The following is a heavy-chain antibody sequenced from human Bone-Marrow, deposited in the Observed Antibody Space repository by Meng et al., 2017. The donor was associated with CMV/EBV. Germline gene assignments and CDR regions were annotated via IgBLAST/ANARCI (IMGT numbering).Heavy chain of an antibody. J-gene: IGHJ6*01. CDR3: ARDRGDYAMDV. D-gene: IGHD3-10*01. Sequence: GESLKISCAASGFTFSSYDMHWVRQRTGKGLEWVSAIGTAGDTYYPGSVKGRFTISRENAKNSLYLQMNSLRAGDTAVYYCARDRGDYAMDVWGQGTTVTVYS. CDR2: IGTAGDT. V-gene: IGHV3-13*01. CDR1: GFTFSSYD.